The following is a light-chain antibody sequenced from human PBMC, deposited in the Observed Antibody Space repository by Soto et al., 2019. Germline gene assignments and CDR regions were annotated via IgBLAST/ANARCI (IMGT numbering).Light chain of an antibody. CDR2: EVS. Sequence: QSVLTQPASVSGSPGQSITISCTGSSSDVGRYNYVSWYQHHPGKAPKLMIYEVSNRPSGVSNRFSGSKSGNTASLTISGLQAEDEADYHCSSYTNSSTLYVFGTGTKVPVL. V-gene: IGLV2-14*01. CDR3: SSYTNSSTLYV. J-gene: IGLJ1*01. CDR1: SSDVGRYNY.